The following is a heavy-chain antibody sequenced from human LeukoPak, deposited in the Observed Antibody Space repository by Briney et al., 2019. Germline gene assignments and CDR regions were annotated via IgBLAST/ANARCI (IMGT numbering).Heavy chain of an antibody. V-gene: IGHV4-59*01. CDR3: AGDQDGDYGNRFDP. CDR2: IYYSGST. CDR1: GGSISSYY. Sequence: SETLSLTCTVSGGSISSYYWSWIRQPPGKGLEWIGYIYYSGSTNYNPSLKSRVTISVDTSKNQFSLKLSSVTAADTAVYYCAGDQDGDYGNRFDPWGQGTLVTVSS. D-gene: IGHD4-17*01. J-gene: IGHJ5*02.